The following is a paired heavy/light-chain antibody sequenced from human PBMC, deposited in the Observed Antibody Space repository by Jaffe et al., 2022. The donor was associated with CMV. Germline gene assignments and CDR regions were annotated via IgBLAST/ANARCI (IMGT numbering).Light chain of an antibody. V-gene: IGKV1-5*03. CDR3: QQYTNFYRT. J-gene: IGKJ2*01. Sequence: DIQMTQSPATLSASVGDRVTITCRASQSVNKWLAWYQQKPGKAPKLLISKASTLESGVPSRFIGSGFGTDFALTITSLQPDDFATYYCQQYTNFYRTFGQGTKLDIK. CDR2: KAS. CDR1: QSVNKW.
Heavy chain of an antibody. Sequence: VQLVDSGGNLVQPGGSLRLSCAASGFPLSDYAMNWLRQVPKRGLEWISFIDRHGRPTYYADSVKGRFTISRDNAKNSLFLQMDSLRVEDSGIYYCARDTEYTNIFERAAGWAFDIWGQGTVVTVAS. CDR3: ARDTEYTNIFERAAGWAFDI. V-gene: IGHV3-48*03. CDR1: GFPLSDYA. J-gene: IGHJ3*02. D-gene: IGHD3-3*02. CDR2: IDRHGRPT.